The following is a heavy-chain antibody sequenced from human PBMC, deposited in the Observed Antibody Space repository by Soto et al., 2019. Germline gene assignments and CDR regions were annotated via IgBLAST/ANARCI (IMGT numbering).Heavy chain of an antibody. V-gene: IGHV1-18*01. CDR2: ISAYNGNT. D-gene: IGHD1-26*01. CDR1: GYTFTSYG. J-gene: IGHJ4*02. CDR3: ARDLVGATTLASYQVDY. Sequence: ASVKVSCKASGYTFTSYGISWVRQAPGQGLEWMGWISAYNGNTNYAQKLQGRVTMTTDTSTSTAYMELRSLRSDDTAVYYCARDLVGATTLASYQVDYWGQGTLVTVSS.